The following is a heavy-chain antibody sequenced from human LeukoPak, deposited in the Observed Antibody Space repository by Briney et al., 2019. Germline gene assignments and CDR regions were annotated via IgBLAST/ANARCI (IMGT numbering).Heavy chain of an antibody. V-gene: IGHV3-23*01. J-gene: IGHJ4*02. D-gene: IGHD6-19*01. CDR3: ASGQQWLARYFDY. CDR1: GFTFSSSA. Sequence: GGSLRLSCAASGFTFSSSAMSWVRQAPGKGLEWVSGVSGSGGNTYYAGSVKGRFTISRDNSKNTLYLQMNSLRAEDTAVYYCASGQQWLARYFDYWGQGTLVTVSS. CDR2: VSGSGGNT.